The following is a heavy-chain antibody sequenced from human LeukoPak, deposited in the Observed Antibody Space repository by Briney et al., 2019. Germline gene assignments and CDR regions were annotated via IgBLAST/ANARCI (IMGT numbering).Heavy chain of an antibody. CDR1: GGSIRSYY. J-gene: IGHJ4*02. V-gene: IGHV4-59*01. D-gene: IGHD5-18*01. Sequence: PSETLSLTCTVSGGSIRSYYWSWVRQPPGKGLEWIGYVSYSGSTDHNPSFKSRVIISIDTSKNQFSLRLSSVTAADTAVYYCARENDRYGRIDYWGQGTQVTVSS. CDR3: ARENDRYGRIDY. CDR2: VSYSGST.